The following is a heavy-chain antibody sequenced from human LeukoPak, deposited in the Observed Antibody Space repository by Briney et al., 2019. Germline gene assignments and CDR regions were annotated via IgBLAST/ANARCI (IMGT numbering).Heavy chain of an antibody. CDR3: ASGRTDIVVVPATLRNYYFDY. V-gene: IGHV1-46*01. Sequence: GASVKVSCKASGYTFINNWMHWVRQAPGQGLEWVGLINPTGTTTLYAQKFQGRVTITADKSTSTAYMELSSLRSEDTAVYYCASGRTDIVVVPATLRNYYFDYWGQGTLVTVSS. CDR1: GYTFINNW. CDR2: INPTGTTT. J-gene: IGHJ4*02. D-gene: IGHD2-2*01.